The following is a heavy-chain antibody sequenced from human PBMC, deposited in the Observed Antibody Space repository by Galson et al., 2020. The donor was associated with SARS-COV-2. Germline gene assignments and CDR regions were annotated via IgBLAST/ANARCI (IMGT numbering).Heavy chain of an antibody. J-gene: IGHJ6*03. D-gene: IGHD1-26*01. CDR3: ARAADSGSYLGGFYCYYYMDV. V-gene: IGHV3-74*01. CDR2: INNDGSST. Sequence: GGSLRLSCAASGFTFNNYWMHWVRQAPGKGLVWVSRINNDGSSTIYADSVKGRFTISRDNAKNSLYLQMNSLRAGDTAVYYCARAADSGSYLGGFYCYYYMDVWGKGTTVTVSS. CDR1: GFTFNNYW.